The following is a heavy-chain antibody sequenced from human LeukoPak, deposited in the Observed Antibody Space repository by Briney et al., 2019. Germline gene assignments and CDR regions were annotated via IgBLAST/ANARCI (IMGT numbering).Heavy chain of an antibody. Sequence: SETLSLTCTVSGGSISSGDYYWSWIRQPPGKGLEWIGYIYYSGSTYYNPSLKSRLSISVDTSRDQFSLKLSSVTATDTAVYYCARDRYCSGTSCLYGVDVWGHGTTVTVSS. CDR1: GGSISSGDYY. CDR2: IYYSGST. V-gene: IGHV4-30-4*01. D-gene: IGHD2-2*01. J-gene: IGHJ6*02. CDR3: ARDRYCSGTSCLYGVDV.